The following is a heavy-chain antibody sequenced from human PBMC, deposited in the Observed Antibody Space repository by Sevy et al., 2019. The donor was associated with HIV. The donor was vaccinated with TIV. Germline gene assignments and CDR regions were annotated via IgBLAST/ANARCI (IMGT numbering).Heavy chain of an antibody. V-gene: IGHV3-7*01. J-gene: IGHJ4*02. CDR2: IKQDGSEK. D-gene: IGHD3-3*02. CDR3: ARGRIFGVVIYYFDY. Sequence: GGSLRLSCAASGFTFSSYWMSWVRQAPGKGLEWVANIKQDGSEKYYVDSVKGRFTISRDNAKNSLFLQMNGLSAEDTAVYYCARGRIFGVVIYYFDYWGQGTLVTVSS. CDR1: GFTFSSYW.